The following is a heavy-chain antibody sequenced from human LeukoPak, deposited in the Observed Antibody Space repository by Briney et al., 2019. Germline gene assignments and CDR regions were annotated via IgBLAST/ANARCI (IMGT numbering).Heavy chain of an antibody. V-gene: IGHV4-30-2*01. CDR2: IYQHGNT. CDR3: GRGGIAAAASGIDY. D-gene: IGHD6-13*01. CDR1: GGSISSGGYS. Sequence: SETLCLTCAVSGGSISSGGYSWSWIRQPPGKGLEWIGYIYQHGNTYYNPSLKSRVTISVDRSKNQFSLNLSSVTAADTAVYYCGRGGIAAAASGIDYWGQGTLVAVSS. J-gene: IGHJ4*02.